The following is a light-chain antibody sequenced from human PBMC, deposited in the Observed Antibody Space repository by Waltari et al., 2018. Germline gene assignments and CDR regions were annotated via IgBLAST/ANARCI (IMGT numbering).Light chain of an antibody. J-gene: IGKJ4*01. Sequence: EIVLTQSPATLSLSPGERATLSCRASQSVSSSLAWFQQQPGQAPSLLIYDASNRATGIPVRFSGSGSGTDFTLTISSLEPEDFAVYYCQQRSNWPLTFGGGTKVEIK. V-gene: IGKV3-11*01. CDR3: QQRSNWPLT. CDR1: QSVSSS. CDR2: DAS.